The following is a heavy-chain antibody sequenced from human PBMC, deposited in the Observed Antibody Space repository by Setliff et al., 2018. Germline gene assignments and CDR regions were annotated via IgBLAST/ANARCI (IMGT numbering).Heavy chain of an antibody. V-gene: IGHV3-23*01. CDR2: ISGSGSSS. CDR1: GFTFSTFA. Sequence: LRLSCAASGFTFSTFAMSWVRQAPGKGLEWVSHISGSGSSSSYADSVKGRFTISRDNARNTLYLQMNSLRAEDTAVYYCAKDNGKGHLYLLEGYFDYWGQGTLVTVSS. J-gene: IGHJ4*02. CDR3: AKDNGKGHLYLLEGYFDY. D-gene: IGHD2-15*01.